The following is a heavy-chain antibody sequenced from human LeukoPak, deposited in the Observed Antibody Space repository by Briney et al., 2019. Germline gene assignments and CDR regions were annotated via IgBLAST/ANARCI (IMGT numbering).Heavy chain of an antibody. Sequence: SGPTLVNPTQTLTLTCTFSGFSLSTSGVGVGWIRQPPGKALEWLALIYRDDDKHHNPFLRSRLTITKDTSKNQVVLTMTNTDPVDTATYYCAHRRSGYNFNDGDFNSWGQGTLVTVSS. J-gene: IGHJ4*02. CDR1: GFSLSTSGVG. D-gene: IGHD3-22*01. CDR3: AHRRSGYNFNDGDFNS. V-gene: IGHV2-5*02. CDR2: IYRDDDK.